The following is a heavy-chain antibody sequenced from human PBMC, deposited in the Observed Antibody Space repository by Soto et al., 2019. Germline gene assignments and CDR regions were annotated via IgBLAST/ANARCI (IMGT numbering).Heavy chain of an antibody. D-gene: IGHD2-15*01. CDR2: FDPEDGET. CDR1: GYTLTELS. CDR3: ATGYFSYYYYFMDF. Sequence: ASVKVSCKVSGYTLTELSMHWVRQAPGKGLEWMGGFDPEDGETIYAQKFQGRVTMTEDTSTDTAYMELSSLRSEDTAVYYCATGYFSYYYYFMDFWGKGTTVTVSS. J-gene: IGHJ6*03. V-gene: IGHV1-24*01.